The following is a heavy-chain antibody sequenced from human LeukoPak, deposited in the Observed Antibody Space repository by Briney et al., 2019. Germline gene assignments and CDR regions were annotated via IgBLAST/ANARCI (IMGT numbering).Heavy chain of an antibody. V-gene: IGHV3-9*01. CDR3: ARDSSLWFGKRFDY. D-gene: IGHD3-10*01. Sequence: GGSLRLSCAASGFTFDDYAMHWVRQAPGKGLEWVSGISWNSGSIGYADSVKGRFTISRDNAKNSLYLQMNSLRAEDTAVYYCARDSSLWFGKRFDYWGQGTLVTVSS. J-gene: IGHJ4*02. CDR1: GFTFDDYA. CDR2: ISWNSGSI.